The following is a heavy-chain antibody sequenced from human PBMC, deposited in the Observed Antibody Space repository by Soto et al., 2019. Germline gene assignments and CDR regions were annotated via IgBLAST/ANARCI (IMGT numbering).Heavy chain of an antibody. CDR2: ISAYNGNT. D-gene: IGHD2-15*01. J-gene: IGHJ4*02. CDR3: ARVDCSGGSCYPPFDY. CDR1: GYTFTSYG. V-gene: IGHV1-18*01. Sequence: QVQLVQSGAEVKKPGASVQVSCKASGYTFTSYGISWVRQAPGQGLEWMGWISAYNGNTNYAQKLQGRVTMTTDTSTSTAYMELRSLRSDDTAVYYCARVDCSGGSCYPPFDYWGQGTLVTVSS.